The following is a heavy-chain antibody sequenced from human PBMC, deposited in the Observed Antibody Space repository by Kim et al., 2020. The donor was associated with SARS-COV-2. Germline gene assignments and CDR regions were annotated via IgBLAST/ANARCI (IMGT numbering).Heavy chain of an antibody. D-gene: IGHD3-9*01. CDR3: ARASDDYDILTGYYKHYFDY. Sequence: GESLKISCKGSGYSFTSYWIGWVRQMPGKGLEWMGIIYPGDSDTRYSPSFQGQVTISADKSISTAYLQWSSLKASDTAMYYCARASDDYDILTGYYKHYFDYWGQGTLVTVSS. J-gene: IGHJ4*02. V-gene: IGHV5-51*01. CDR2: IYPGDSDT. CDR1: GYSFTSYW.